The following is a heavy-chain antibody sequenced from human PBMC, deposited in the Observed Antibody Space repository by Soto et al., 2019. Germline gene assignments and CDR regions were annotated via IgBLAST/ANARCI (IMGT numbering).Heavy chain of an antibody. V-gene: IGHV4-59*01. Sequence: SETLSLTCTVSGGSISSYYWSWIRQPPGKGLEWIGYIYYSGSTNYNPSLKSRVTISVDTSKNQFSLKLSSVTAADTAVYYCAYGSSSTSLIADYYYMDVWGKGTTVTVSS. CDR3: AYGSSSTSLIADYYYMDV. CDR2: IYYSGST. CDR1: GGSISSYY. D-gene: IGHD2-2*01. J-gene: IGHJ6*03.